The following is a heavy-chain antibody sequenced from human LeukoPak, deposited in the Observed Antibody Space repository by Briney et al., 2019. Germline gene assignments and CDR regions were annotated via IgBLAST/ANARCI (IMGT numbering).Heavy chain of an antibody. CDR3: AKDSRYFEWLLPDY. D-gene: IGHD3-9*01. CDR2: ISYDGSNK. V-gene: IGHV3-30*18. Sequence: GGSLRLSCAASGFTFSSYGMHWVRQAPGKGLEWVAVISYDGSNKYYADSVKGRFTISRDNSKNTLYLQMNSLRAEDTAVYYCAKDSRYFEWLLPDYWGDGNLVTVSS. CDR1: GFTFSSYG. J-gene: IGHJ4*01.